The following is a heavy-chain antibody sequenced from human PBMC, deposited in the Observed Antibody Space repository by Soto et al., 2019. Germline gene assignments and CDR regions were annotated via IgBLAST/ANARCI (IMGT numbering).Heavy chain of an antibody. D-gene: IGHD3-3*01. Sequence: XGSLRLTFAASGFTFSSYAMHWVRQAPGKGLEWVAVISYDGSNKYYADSVKGRFTISRDNSKNTLYLQMNSLRAEDTAVYYCEGHTIDKWFDTWGQGTLVTVSS. V-gene: IGHV3-30-3*01. CDR3: EGHTIDKWFDT. CDR2: ISYDGSNK. CDR1: GFTFSSYA. J-gene: IGHJ5*02.